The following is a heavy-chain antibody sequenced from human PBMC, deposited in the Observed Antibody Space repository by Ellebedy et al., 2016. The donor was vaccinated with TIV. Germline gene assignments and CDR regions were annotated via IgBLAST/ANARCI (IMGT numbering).Heavy chain of an antibody. D-gene: IGHD2-15*01. CDR2: IIPILGIA. J-gene: IGHJ4*02. Sequence: AASVKVSCKASGYTFTSYGISWVRQAPGQGLEWMGRIIPILGIANYAQKFQGRVTITADKSTSTAYMELSSLRSEDTAVYYCARDRGQDIVVVVAAPDFDYWGQGTLVTVSS. CDR3: ARDRGQDIVVVVAAPDFDY. CDR1: GYTFTSYG. V-gene: IGHV1-69*04.